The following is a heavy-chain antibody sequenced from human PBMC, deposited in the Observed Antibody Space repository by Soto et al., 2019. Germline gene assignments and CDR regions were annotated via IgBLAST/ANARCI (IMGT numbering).Heavy chain of an antibody. J-gene: IGHJ5*02. CDR1: GITFSSYA. V-gene: IGHV3-23*01. CDR3: ARGHTTSPNWFDP. CDR2: ISGSVSST. Sequence: VGSLILSCAASGITFSSYAMSWVRQAPGRGLEWVSGISGSVSSTYYADSVKGRFTISKDNAKNSVYLQMNSLRAEDTAVYYCARGHTTSPNWFDPWGQGTLVPVSS. D-gene: IGHD2-2*01.